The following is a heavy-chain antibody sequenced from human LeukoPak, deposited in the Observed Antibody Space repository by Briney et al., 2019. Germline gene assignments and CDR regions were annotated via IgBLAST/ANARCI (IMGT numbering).Heavy chain of an antibody. J-gene: IGHJ4*02. Sequence: GGSLRLSCAASGFTFSDAWITWVRQAPGKGLEWVGRIKSKRRGGTTDYAAPVKGRFTISRDDSKSTLYLQMNGLKSEDTALYYCTGSPYATNDFWGQGTWVTVSS. CDR3: TGSPYATNDF. CDR2: IKSKRRGGTT. V-gene: IGHV3-15*01. CDR1: GFTFSDAW. D-gene: IGHD2-8*01.